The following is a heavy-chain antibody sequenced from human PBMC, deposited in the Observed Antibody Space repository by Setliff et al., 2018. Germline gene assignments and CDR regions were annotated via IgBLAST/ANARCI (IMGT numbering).Heavy chain of an antibody. CDR1: GYTFTSYG. V-gene: IGHV1-18*01. CDR2: ISAYNGNT. Sequence: ASVKVSCKASGYTFTSYGISWVRQAPGQGLEWMGWISAYNGNTNYAQKLQGRVTMTTGTSTSTAYMELRSLRSDDTAVYYCARDPGWFGELLGYFDYWGQGTLVTVSS. CDR3: ARDPGWFGELLGYFDY. J-gene: IGHJ4*02. D-gene: IGHD3-10*01.